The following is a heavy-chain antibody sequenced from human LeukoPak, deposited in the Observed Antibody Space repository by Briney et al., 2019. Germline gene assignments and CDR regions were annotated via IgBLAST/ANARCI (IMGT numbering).Heavy chain of an antibody. Sequence: ASVKVSCKASGGTFSSYAISWVRQAPGQGLEWMGGIIPIFGTANYAQKFQGRVTITTDESTSTAYMELSSLRSEDTAVYYCARDRRVVGATVAFDIWGQGTVVTVSS. J-gene: IGHJ3*02. CDR2: IIPIFGTA. V-gene: IGHV1-69*05. CDR1: GGTFSSYA. D-gene: IGHD1-26*01. CDR3: ARDRRVVGATVAFDI.